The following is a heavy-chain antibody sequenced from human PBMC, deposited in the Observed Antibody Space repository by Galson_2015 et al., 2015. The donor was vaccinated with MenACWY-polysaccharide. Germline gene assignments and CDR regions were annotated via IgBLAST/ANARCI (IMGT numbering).Heavy chain of an antibody. V-gene: IGHV3-7*01. Sequence: SLRLSCAASGFLFRSYWMSWVRQAPGKGLEWVANIKQDETEKYYVDSVKGRFTISRDNAKNSLYLQMNSLRAEDTSVYYCVRLISHQVYDFWGQGTLVTVSS. D-gene: IGHD3-3*01. CDR1: GFLFRSYW. CDR3: VRLISHQVYDF. CDR2: IKQDETEK. J-gene: IGHJ4*02.